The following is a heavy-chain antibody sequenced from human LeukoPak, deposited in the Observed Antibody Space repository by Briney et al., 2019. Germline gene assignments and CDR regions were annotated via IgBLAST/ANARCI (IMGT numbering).Heavy chain of an antibody. CDR3: ARQGVNFYDSKVDV. CDR1: GGSIGTNY. V-gene: IGHV4-59*08. D-gene: IGHD3-22*01. CDR2: IYYSGST. J-gene: IGHJ6*02. Sequence: SETLSLTCSVSGGSIGTNYWSWIRQVPGKGLEWIGYIYYSGSTNYNTSLKSRVTISVDTSKNQFSLKLSSVTAADTAVYYCARQGVNFYDSKVDVWGQGTTVTVSS.